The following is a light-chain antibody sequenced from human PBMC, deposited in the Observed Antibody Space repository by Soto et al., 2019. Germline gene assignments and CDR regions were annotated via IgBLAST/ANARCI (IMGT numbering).Light chain of an antibody. V-gene: IGKV1-39*01. Sequence: DIQMTQSPSSLSTSVGDTVTITCRASQSISHYLSWYQQKPGKAPQLLIYAASSLQSGVPSRFSGSGFGTDFTLPISSLQPEDFAAYHCQQSYDMPWTFGLGTKVEIK. CDR2: AAS. CDR1: QSISHY. CDR3: QQSYDMPWT. J-gene: IGKJ1*01.